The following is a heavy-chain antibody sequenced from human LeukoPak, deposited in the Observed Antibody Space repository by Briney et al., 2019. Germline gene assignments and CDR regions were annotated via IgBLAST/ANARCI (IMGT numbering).Heavy chain of an antibody. CDR3: ARARYYDILTWVPPFDY. V-gene: IGHV1-18*01. D-gene: IGHD3-9*01. CDR2: ISAYNGNT. J-gene: IGHJ4*02. CDR1: GYTFTSYG. Sequence: ASVKVSCKASGYTFTSYGISWVRPAPGQGLEWMGWISAYNGNTNYAQKLQGRVTMTTDTSTSTAYMELRSLRSDDTAVYYCARARYYDILTWVPPFDYWGQGTLVTVSS.